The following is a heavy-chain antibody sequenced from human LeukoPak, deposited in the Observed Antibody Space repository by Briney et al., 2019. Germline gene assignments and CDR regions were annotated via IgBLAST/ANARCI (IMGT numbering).Heavy chain of an antibody. J-gene: IGHJ4*02. CDR1: GESFSGYF. Sequence: SETLSLTCAVYGESFSGYFWSWIRQPPGKGLEWIGEINHSGYTNYNPSLKSRVTISVDTSKNQFSLKLSSVTAADTAVYYCARGAVAGIDYWGQGTLVTVSS. D-gene: IGHD6-19*01. V-gene: IGHV4-34*01. CDR2: INHSGYT. CDR3: ARGAVAGIDY.